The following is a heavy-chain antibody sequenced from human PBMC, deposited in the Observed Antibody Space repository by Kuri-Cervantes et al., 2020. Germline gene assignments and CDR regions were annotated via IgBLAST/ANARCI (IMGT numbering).Heavy chain of an antibody. V-gene: IGHV4-61*08. Sequence: GSLRLSCTVSGGSVSSGGYYWSWIRQPPGKGLEWIGYIYYSGSTNYNPSLKSRVTISVDTSKNQFSLKLSSVTAADTAVYYCASDSQYYYDSSGSDAFDIWGQGTMVTVSS. D-gene: IGHD3-22*01. CDR3: ASDSQYYYDSSGSDAFDI. J-gene: IGHJ3*02. CDR2: IYYSGST. CDR1: GGSVSSGGYY.